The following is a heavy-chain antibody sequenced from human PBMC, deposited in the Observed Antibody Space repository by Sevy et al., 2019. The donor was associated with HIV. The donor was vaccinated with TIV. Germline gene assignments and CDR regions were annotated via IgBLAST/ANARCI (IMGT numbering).Heavy chain of an antibody. CDR2: IIPIFGTA. CDR1: GGTFSSYA. D-gene: IGHD6-13*01. J-gene: IGHJ3*02. V-gene: IGHV1-69*06. Sequence: ASVKVSCKASGGTFSSYAISWVRQAPGQGLEWMGGIIPIFGTANYAQKFQGRVTITADKSTSTAYMELSSLRSEDTAVDYCAGENYQKGGQLDLGAFDIWGQGTMVTVSS. CDR3: AGENYQKGGQLDLGAFDI.